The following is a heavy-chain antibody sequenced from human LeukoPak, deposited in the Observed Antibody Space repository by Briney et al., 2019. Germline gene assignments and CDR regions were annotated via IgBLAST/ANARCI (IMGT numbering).Heavy chain of an antibody. CDR3: ARGLRHCSSTSRYRLYYYYMDV. V-gene: IGHV4-34*01. CDR1: GGSISSYY. D-gene: IGHD2-2*01. CDR2: INHSGST. J-gene: IGHJ6*03. Sequence: PSETLSLTCTVSGGSISSYYWSWIRQPPGKGLEWIGEINHSGSTNYNPSLKSRVTISVDTSKNQFSLKLSSVTAADTAVYYCARGLRHCSSTSRYRLYYYYMDVWGKGTTVTVSS.